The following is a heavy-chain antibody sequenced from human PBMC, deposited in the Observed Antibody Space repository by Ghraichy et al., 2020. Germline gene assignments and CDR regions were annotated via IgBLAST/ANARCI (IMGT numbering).Heavy chain of an antibody. J-gene: IGHJ2*01. CDR1: GFIFSNHG. V-gene: IGHV3-23*01. CDR2: ISASGINI. Sequence: GEYLNISCAGSGFIFSNHGMAWVRQFPGKGLEWVSFISASGINIYHADSVKGRFTISRNNSKNTVSLQMNTLRVDDTAVYYCARRSAALWYFDVWGRGTLVTVSS. CDR3: ARRSAALWYFDV.